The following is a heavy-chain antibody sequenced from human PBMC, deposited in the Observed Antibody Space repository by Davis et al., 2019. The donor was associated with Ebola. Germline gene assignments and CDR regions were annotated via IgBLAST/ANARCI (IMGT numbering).Heavy chain of an antibody. Sequence: SETLSFTCTVSGGSISSDYWSWIRQPPGKGLEWIGYIYFSGSTNYNPSLKSRVTISVDTSKNQFSLKLCSVTAADTAVYYCASISSSSWYYFDYWGQGTLVPVSS. D-gene: IGHD6-13*01. CDR2: IYFSGST. CDR3: ASISSSSWYYFDY. V-gene: IGHV4-59*01. CDR1: GGSISSDY. J-gene: IGHJ4*02.